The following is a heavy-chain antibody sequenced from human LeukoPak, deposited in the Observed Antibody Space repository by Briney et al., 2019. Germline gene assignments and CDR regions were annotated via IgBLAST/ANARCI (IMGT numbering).Heavy chain of an antibody. Sequence: SETLSLTCAVSGASITSSSYYWAWIRQSPGKGPEWIGSIYYNGRSYYNPSLKSRVTISVDTSNSQFSLKLSSVTAADTAVYHCARHCHITLGGLTCAFHMSGQGTLVTVSS. D-gene: IGHD3-16*01. CDR2: IYYNGRS. V-gene: IGHV4-39*01. CDR3: ARHCHITLGGLTCAFHM. J-gene: IGHJ3*02. CDR1: GASITSSSYY.